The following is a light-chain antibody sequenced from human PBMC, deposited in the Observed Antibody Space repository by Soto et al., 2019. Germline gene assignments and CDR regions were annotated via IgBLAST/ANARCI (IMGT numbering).Light chain of an antibody. Sequence: DIPMTQSPSTLSASVGDRITITCRASQSISTWLAWYQQKPGKAPKLLIYKASSLQSGVPSRFSGSGSGTEFTLTISSLQPDDFATSYCQHYNTYSRAFGQGTKVEIK. J-gene: IGKJ1*01. V-gene: IGKV1-5*03. CDR2: KAS. CDR1: QSISTW. CDR3: QHYNTYSRA.